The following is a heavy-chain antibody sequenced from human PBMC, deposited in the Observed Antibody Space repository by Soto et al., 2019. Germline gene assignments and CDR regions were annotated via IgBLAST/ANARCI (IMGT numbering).Heavy chain of an antibody. CDR1: GGSVSSGSYY. D-gene: IGHD1-26*01. CDR2: IYYSGST. J-gene: IGHJ4*02. CDR3: ARDDPSGSLDY. Sequence: QVQLQESGPGLVKPSETLSLTGTVSGGSVSSGSYYWRWIRQPPEKGLEWIGYIYYSGSTNYNPSLKSRVTISVDTSKNQFSLKLSSVTAADTAVYYCARDDPSGSLDYWGQGTLVTVSS. V-gene: IGHV4-61*01.